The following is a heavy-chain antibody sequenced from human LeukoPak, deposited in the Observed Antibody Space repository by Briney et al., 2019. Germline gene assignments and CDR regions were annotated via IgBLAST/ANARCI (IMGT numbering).Heavy chain of an antibody. V-gene: IGHV3-9*01. J-gene: IGHJ5*02. CDR3: AKGPSFSSWYRFDP. D-gene: IGHD6-13*01. CDR2: ISWNSGII. Sequence: GRSLRLSCAASGFAFDDYAMHWVRQAPEKGLEWVSGISWNSGIIGYADSVKGRFTISRDNSKNTLYLQMNSLRAEDTAVYYCAKGPSFSSWYRFDPWGQGTLVTVSS. CDR1: GFAFDDYA.